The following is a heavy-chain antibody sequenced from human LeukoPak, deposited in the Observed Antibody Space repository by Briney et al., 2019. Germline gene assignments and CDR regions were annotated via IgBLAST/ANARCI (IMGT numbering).Heavy chain of an antibody. CDR2: INHSGST. D-gene: IGHD3-3*01. Sequence: PSETLSLTCSVSGYSFTSGHYWGWIRQPPGKGLEWIGEINHSGSTNYNPSLKSRVTISVDTSKNQFSLKLSSVTAADTAVYYCARNNYDFWSGGRFDIWGQGTMVTVSS. J-gene: IGHJ3*02. V-gene: IGHV4-38-2*01. CDR1: GYSFTSGHY. CDR3: ARNNYDFWSGGRFDI.